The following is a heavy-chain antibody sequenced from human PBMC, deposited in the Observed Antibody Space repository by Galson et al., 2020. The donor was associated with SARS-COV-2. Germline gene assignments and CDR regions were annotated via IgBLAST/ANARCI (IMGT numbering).Heavy chain of an antibody. J-gene: IGHJ4*02. CDR3: ARDIGLGDY. CDR2: ISSSGSYT. V-gene: IGHV3-21*06. Sequence: GESLKISCEASGFTSSSHGMNWVRQAPGKGLEWVSSISSSGSYTDDADSVKGRFTISRDNAKNSLYLQMNSLRVEDTAVYYCARDIGLGDYWGQGTLVTVSS. CDR1: GFTSSSHG. D-gene: IGHD6-19*01.